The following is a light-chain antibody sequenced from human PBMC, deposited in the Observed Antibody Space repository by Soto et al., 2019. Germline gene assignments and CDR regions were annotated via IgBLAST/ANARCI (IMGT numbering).Light chain of an antibody. V-gene: IGKV1-5*01. CDR1: QSISSW. Sequence: SLSAYALSAYVQVRVTITCRASQSISSWLAWYQQKPGKAPKLLIYDAASLESGVPSRFSGSGSGTEFTLTISCLQPDGIRVYNTHPSIRFWTLAEGTK. J-gene: IGKJ1*01. CDR2: DAA. CDR3: HPSIRFWT.